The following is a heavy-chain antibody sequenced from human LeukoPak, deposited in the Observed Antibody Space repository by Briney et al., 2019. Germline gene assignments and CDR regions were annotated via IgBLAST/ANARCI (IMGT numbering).Heavy chain of an antibody. CDR1: GGSISSNNW. Sequence: SETLSLTCAVSGGSISSNNWWNWVRQPPGKGLEWIGEIHHGGSSNYNPSLKSRVSISVDTSKNEFSLTVTSVSATDTAVYYCASRSSIWSGYQDTLYYFDSWGQGTLVTVSS. V-gene: IGHV4-4*02. CDR2: IHHGGSS. D-gene: IGHD3-3*01. J-gene: IGHJ4*02. CDR3: ASRSSIWSGYQDTLYYFDS.